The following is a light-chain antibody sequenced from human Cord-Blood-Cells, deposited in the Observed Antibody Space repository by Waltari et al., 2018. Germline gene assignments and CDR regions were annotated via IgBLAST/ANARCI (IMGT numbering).Light chain of an antibody. J-gene: IGLJ3*02. CDR2: DGS. CDR1: SSDVGGYNY. V-gene: IGLV2-11*01. CDR3: CSYAGSYTWV. Sequence: QSALTQPRSVSGSPGQSVTISCTGTSSDVGGYNYFSWYQQHPGKAPKLMIYDGSKRPSGVPDRFSGSKSGNTASLTISGLQAEDEADYYCCSYAGSYTWVFGGGTKLTVL.